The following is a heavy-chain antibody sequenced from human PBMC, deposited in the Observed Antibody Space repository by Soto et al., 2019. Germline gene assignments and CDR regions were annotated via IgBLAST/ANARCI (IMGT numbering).Heavy chain of an antibody. CDR3: AKERSIAARPGSDY. CDR1: GFTVSSNY. Sequence: GGSLRLSCAASGFTVSSNYMSWVRQAPGKGLEWVSSISSSSSYIYYADSVKGRFTISRDNSKNTLYLQMNSLRAEDTAVYYCAKERSIAARPGSDYWGQGTLVTVSS. J-gene: IGHJ4*02. V-gene: IGHV3-21*04. CDR2: ISSSSSYI. D-gene: IGHD6-6*01.